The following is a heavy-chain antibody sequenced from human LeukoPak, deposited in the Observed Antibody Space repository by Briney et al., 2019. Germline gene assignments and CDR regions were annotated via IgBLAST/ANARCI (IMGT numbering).Heavy chain of an antibody. CDR2: IYYSGST. CDR1: GGSISSGGYY. D-gene: IGHD4-17*01. CDR3: ARGLNDYGDYVVDY. Sequence: SETLSLTCTVSGGSISSGGYYWSWIRQHPGKGLEWIGYIYYSGSTYYNPSLKSRVTISVDRSKNQFSLKLSSVTAADTAVYYCARGLNDYGDYVVDYWGQGTLVTVSS. V-gene: IGHV4-31*03. J-gene: IGHJ4*02.